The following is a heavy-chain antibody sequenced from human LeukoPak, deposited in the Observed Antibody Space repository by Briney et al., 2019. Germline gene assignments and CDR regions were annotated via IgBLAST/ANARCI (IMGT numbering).Heavy chain of an antibody. Sequence: GGSLRLSCAASGFTFGTYAMSWVRQAPGKGVEWVSVISGSGPNTYYADSVKGRFTISRDNSKNTLYLQMNSLRAEDTALYYCAKHLPYCSGGSCQRAFDVWGQGTMVTVSS. V-gene: IGHV3-23*01. CDR2: ISGSGPNT. J-gene: IGHJ3*01. D-gene: IGHD2-15*01. CDR3: AKHLPYCSGGSCQRAFDV. CDR1: GFTFGTYA.